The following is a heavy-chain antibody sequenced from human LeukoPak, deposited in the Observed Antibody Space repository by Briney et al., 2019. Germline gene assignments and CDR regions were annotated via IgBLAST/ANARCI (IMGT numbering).Heavy chain of an antibody. J-gene: IGHJ3*02. CDR1: GGSISSYY. V-gene: IGHV4-4*07. CDR3: ARDRPGYCSGGSCYFLGDVFDI. D-gene: IGHD2-15*01. Sequence: PSETLSLTCTVSGGSISSYYWSWIRQPAGKGLEWIGRIYTSGSTNYNPSLKSRVTMSVDTSKNQFSLKLSSVTAADTAVYYCARDRPGYCSGGSCYFLGDVFDIWGQGTMVTVSS. CDR2: IYTSGST.